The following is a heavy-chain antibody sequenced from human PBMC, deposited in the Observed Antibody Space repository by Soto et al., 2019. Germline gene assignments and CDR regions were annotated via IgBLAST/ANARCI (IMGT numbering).Heavy chain of an antibody. J-gene: IGHJ6*02. CDR1: GFSLNTGGLG. V-gene: IGHV2-5*02. CDR2: IYWDGDK. D-gene: IGHD2-21*02. Sequence: SGATLVNPTQTLTLTCTFSGFSLNTGGLGVGWIRQPPGKALEWLALIYWDGDKRYSPSLRSRLTISKDTSKNQVVLTMTNMDPVDTATYYCIQSRCGGDCLQSYASHYYYGMDVWGQGTTVTVSS. CDR3: IQSRCGGDCLQSYASHYYYGMDV.